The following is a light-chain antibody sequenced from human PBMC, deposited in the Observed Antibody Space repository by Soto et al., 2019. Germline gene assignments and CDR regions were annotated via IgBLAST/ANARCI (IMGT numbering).Light chain of an antibody. V-gene: IGKV3-11*01. J-gene: IGKJ2*01. CDR3: QQRSRWPRYT. Sequence: VGLTQSPATLSLSPGESATLSCRASQNVGHTLAWYQQTPGQAPRLLIYAASDRATGIPARFRGSGSDTDFTRTITSVEPEAFAVSYGQQRSRWPRYTFGQGTKLEI. CDR1: QNVGHT. CDR2: AAS.